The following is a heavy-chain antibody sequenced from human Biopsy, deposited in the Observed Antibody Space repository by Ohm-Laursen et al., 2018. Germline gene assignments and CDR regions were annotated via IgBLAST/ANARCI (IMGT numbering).Heavy chain of an antibody. CDR1: GFSFSSYG. D-gene: IGHD7-27*01. J-gene: IGHJ4*02. CDR2: ISDDGRNK. V-gene: IGHV3-30*18. CDR3: AEDLRNNNWGAEN. Sequence: SLRLSCSASGFSFSSYGMHWVRQAPGKGLEWVVVISDDGRNKYYIDSVRGRITISRDSSKNMLYLQMNNLRAEDTAVFYCAEDLRNNNWGAENWGQGTLVTVSS.